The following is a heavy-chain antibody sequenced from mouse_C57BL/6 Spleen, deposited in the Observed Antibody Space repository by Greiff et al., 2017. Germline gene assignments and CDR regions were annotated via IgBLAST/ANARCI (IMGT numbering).Heavy chain of an antibody. Sequence: QVQLQQSGAELVKPGASVKISCKASGYAFSSYWMNWVKQRPGKGLEWIGQIYPGDGDPNYNGKFTGKATLTADKSSSTAYMQLSSLTSEDSAVYCCARGGYDGDYFDYWGQGTTLTVSS. CDR2: IYPGDGDP. J-gene: IGHJ2*01. V-gene: IGHV1-80*01. CDR3: ARGGYDGDYFDY. CDR1: GYAFSSYW. D-gene: IGHD2-2*01.